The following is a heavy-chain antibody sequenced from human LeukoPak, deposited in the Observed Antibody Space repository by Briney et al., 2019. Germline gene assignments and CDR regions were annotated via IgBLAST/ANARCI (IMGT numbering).Heavy chain of an antibody. Sequence: ASVKVSCKASGYTFTSYYVHWVRQAPGQGLEWMGVINPGGGGTGYSQRFQGRLTVTRDTSTSTVYIDLSSLRSDDTALYYCARGGVTALGIWGINDYWGQGTLVTVSS. J-gene: IGHJ4*02. CDR3: ARGGVTALGIWGINDY. CDR1: GYTFTSYY. V-gene: IGHV1-46*01. CDR2: INPGGGGT. D-gene: IGHD7-27*01.